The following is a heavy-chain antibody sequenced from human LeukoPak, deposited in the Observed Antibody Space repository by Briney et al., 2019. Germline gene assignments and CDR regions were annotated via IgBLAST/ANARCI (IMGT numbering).Heavy chain of an antibody. V-gene: IGHV3-9*01. D-gene: IGHD2-21*02. Sequence: GRSLRLSCAASGFTFDEYGMHWARQAPGKGLEWVLGISWNSGRIRYADSVKGRFTISRDNAKNSLYLQMNSLRAEDTALYYCAKAQVVTAIQPDAFDIWGQGTMVTV. CDR3: AKAQVVTAIQPDAFDI. J-gene: IGHJ3*02. CDR2: ISWNSGRI. CDR1: GFTFDEYG.